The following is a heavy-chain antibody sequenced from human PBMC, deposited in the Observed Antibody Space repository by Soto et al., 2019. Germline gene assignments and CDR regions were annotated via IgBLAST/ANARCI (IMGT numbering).Heavy chain of an antibody. CDR1: GGSISSSSYY. J-gene: IGHJ6*02. V-gene: IGHV4-39*01. D-gene: IGHD5-18*01. Sequence: TSETLSLTCTVSGGSISSSSYYWGWIRQPPGKGLEWIGSIYYSGSTYYNPSLKSRVTISVDTSKNQFSLKLSSVTAADTAVYYCARHQIQTLLYYYYYGMDVWGQGTTVTVSS. CDR3: ARHQIQTLLYYYYYGMDV. CDR2: IYYSGST.